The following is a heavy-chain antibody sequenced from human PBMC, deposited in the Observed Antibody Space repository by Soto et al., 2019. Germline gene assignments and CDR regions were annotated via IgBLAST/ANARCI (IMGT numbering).Heavy chain of an antibody. CDR2: ISYDGSNT. D-gene: IGHD2-15*01. Sequence: QAHLVESGGGVVQPGTSLRLSCAASGVSFNSYDMHWVRQAPGKGPEWVAIISYDGSNTYYSDSVRGRFTISRDNSKDTLYLQMHSLRSEDTAIYYCARISRYCSGGDCHAWGQGTQVTLSS. CDR3: ARISRYCSGGDCHA. CDR1: GVSFNSYD. V-gene: IGHV3-30*03. J-gene: IGHJ5*02.